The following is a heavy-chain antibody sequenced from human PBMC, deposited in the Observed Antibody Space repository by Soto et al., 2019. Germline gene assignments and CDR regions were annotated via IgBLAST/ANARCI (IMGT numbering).Heavy chain of an antibody. CDR3: ARGFYYGSGTLHPGRVFDY. CDR1: GYSISRGYY. D-gene: IGHD3-10*01. J-gene: IGHJ4*02. V-gene: IGHV4-38-2*01. Sequence: PSETLSLTCAVSGYSISRGYYWGWFRQPPGKGLEWIGTIYHSGSTSYNPSLKSRVTMSVDTSKNQFSLKLRSVTAADTAVYYCARGFYYGSGTLHPGRVFDYWGQGTLVTLS. CDR2: IYHSGST.